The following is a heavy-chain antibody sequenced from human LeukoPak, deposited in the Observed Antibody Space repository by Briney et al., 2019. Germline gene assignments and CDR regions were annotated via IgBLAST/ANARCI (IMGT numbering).Heavy chain of an antibody. Sequence: SETLSLTCTVSGGSIKSYYWSWIRQPPGKGLEWIGYIYYSGSTNYNPSLESRVTMSVDTSKNQFSLKLSSVTAADTAVYYCARGSLRFLEWSPSGMDVWGQGTTVAVSS. J-gene: IGHJ6*02. CDR1: GGSIKSYY. CDR3: ARGSLRFLEWSPSGMDV. CDR2: IYYSGST. V-gene: IGHV4-59*08. D-gene: IGHD3-3*01.